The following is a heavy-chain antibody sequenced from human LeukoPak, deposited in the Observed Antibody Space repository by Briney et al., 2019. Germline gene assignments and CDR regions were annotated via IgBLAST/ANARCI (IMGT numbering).Heavy chain of an antibody. CDR1: GYTYTGYY. D-gene: IGHD2-8*02. CDR2: INPNSGGT. CDR3: ARSEDFCTGGVCYFH. Sequence: ASVKVSCKASGYTYTGYYMHWVRQAPGQGLEWMGWINPNSGGTNYAQKFQGRVTMTRDTSISTAYKELSRLRSDDTAVYYCARSEDFCTGGVCYFHWGQGTLVTVSS. J-gene: IGHJ4*02. V-gene: IGHV1-2*02.